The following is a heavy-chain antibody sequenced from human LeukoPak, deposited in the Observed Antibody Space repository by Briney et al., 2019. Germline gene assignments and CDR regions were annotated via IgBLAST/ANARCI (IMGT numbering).Heavy chain of an antibody. V-gene: IGHV3-30*18. D-gene: IGHD5-12*01. J-gene: IGHJ4*02. CDR3: AKGQRRHVDIVATIPFDY. CDR1: GFIFSNYG. CDR2: ISYDGSFK. Sequence: GGSLRLSCAASGFIFSNYGMHWVRQAPGEGLEWVAVISYDGSFKYYVDSVKGRFTISRDNSKNTLFLQMNSLRAEDTAVYYCAKGQRRHVDIVATIPFDYWGQGTLVTVSS.